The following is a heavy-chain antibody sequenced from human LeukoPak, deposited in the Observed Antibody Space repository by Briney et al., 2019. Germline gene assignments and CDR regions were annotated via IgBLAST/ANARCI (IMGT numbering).Heavy chain of an antibody. D-gene: IGHD6-19*01. CDR1: GFTFSSYA. V-gene: IGHV3-23*01. J-gene: IGHJ3*02. CDR3: AKDAPVSWQWGGGDAFDI. CDR2: ISGSGGST. Sequence: QTGGSLRLSCAASGFTFSSYAMSWVRQAPGKGLEWVSAISGSGGSTYYADSVKGRFTISRDNSKNTLYLQMNSLRAEDTAVYYCAKDAPVSWQWGGGDAFDIWGQGTMVTVSS.